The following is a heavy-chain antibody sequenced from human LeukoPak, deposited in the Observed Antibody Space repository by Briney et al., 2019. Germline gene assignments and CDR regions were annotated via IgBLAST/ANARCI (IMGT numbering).Heavy chain of an antibody. Sequence: PGRSLRLSCATSGFTFSSYGMHWVRQAPGKGLEWVAFISYDGSNKYFADSVKGRFTISRDNSKNTLSLQMNSLRAEDTAVYYCAKDEKSGSSYFDYWGHGTLVTVSS. V-gene: IGHV3-30*18. D-gene: IGHD1-26*01. J-gene: IGHJ4*01. CDR2: ISYDGSNK. CDR3: AKDEKSGSSYFDY. CDR1: GFTFSSYG.